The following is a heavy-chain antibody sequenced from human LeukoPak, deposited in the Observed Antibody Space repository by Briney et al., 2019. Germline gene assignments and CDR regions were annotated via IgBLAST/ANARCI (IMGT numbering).Heavy chain of an antibody. D-gene: IGHD2-15*01. CDR3: ARVVVVVATATRYYYYMDV. J-gene: IGHJ6*03. CDR1: GGSISSYY. Sequence: SETLSLTCTVFGGSISSYYWSWIRQPAGKGLEWIGRIYTSGSTNYNPSLKSRVTMLLDTSKNQFSLKLSSVTAADTAVYYCARVVVVVATATRYYYYMDVWGKGTTVTVSS. CDR2: IYTSGST. V-gene: IGHV4-4*07.